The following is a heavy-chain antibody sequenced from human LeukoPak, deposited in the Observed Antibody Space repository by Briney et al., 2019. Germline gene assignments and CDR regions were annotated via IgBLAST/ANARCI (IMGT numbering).Heavy chain of an antibody. D-gene: IGHD3-16*01. J-gene: IGHJ4*02. CDR3: AKWPEGAMDYFNY. V-gene: IGHV3-23*01. CDR2: ISGDGTRT. Sequence: GGSLRLSCAASGVSLSTYDMTWARHAPVKGLEGVSAISGDGTRTYYADSVKGRFTISRDNSKNTLYLEMSSLRVEDTAIYYCAKWPEGAMDYFNYWGQRTLVTVSS. CDR1: GVSLSTYD.